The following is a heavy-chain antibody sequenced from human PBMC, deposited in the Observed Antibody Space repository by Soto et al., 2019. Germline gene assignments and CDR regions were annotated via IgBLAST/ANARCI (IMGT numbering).Heavy chain of an antibody. CDR2: ISGSNSYT. CDR3: ARDGYDYVWGTYRSQYYFDY. J-gene: IGHJ4*02. Sequence: VGSLRLSCVVSGFTFSDYYMSWIRQAPGKGLEWISYISGSNSYTNYADSVKGRFTISRDNAKNSLYLQMNRLRAEDSAVYYCARDGYDYVWGTYRSQYYFDYWGQGTLVTVS. V-gene: IGHV3-11*06. CDR1: GFTFSDYY. D-gene: IGHD3-16*02.